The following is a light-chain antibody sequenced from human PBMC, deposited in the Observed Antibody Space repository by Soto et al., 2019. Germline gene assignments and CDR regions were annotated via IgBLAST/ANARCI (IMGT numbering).Light chain of an antibody. CDR3: QQYNTWPYT. CDR2: AAS. J-gene: IGKJ2*01. CDR1: QSVSSS. Sequence: EIVMTQSPVTLSVSPGERASLSCRASQSVSSSLAWYQQKPGQAPRLLIYAASTRATGIPARLSGSGSGTEFTLTISSLQSEDFAVYYCQQYNTWPYTFGQGTKLEIK. V-gene: IGKV3-15*01.